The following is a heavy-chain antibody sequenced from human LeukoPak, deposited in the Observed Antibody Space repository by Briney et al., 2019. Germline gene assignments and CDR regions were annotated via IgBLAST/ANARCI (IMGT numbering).Heavy chain of an antibody. Sequence: PSETPSLTCAVSGGSISSYYWSWIRQPAGKGLEWIGRIYTSGTTNYNPSLKSRVTMSVDTSKNQFSLKLSSVTAADTAVYYCARGGRIYYFDYWGQGTLVTVSS. CDR1: GGSISSYY. D-gene: IGHD2/OR15-2a*01. V-gene: IGHV4-4*07. CDR2: IYTSGTT. J-gene: IGHJ4*02. CDR3: ARGGRIYYFDY.